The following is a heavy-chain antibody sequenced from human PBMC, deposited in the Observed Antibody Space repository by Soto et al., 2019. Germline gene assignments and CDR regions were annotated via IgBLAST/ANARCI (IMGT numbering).Heavy chain of an antibody. CDR1: GGSISSSSYY. D-gene: IGHD3-22*01. Sequence: SSETLSLTCTVSGGSISSSSYYWGWIRQPPGKGLEWIGSIYYSGSTYYNPSLKSRVTISVDTSKNQFSLKLSSVTAADTAVYYCARHDGYYYDSSGYYFDYWGQGTLVTVSS. CDR3: ARHDGYYYDSSGYYFDY. CDR2: IYYSGST. J-gene: IGHJ4*02. V-gene: IGHV4-39*01.